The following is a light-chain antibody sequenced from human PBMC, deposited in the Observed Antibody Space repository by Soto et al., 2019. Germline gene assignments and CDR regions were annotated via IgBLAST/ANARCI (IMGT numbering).Light chain of an antibody. CDR1: SSDIGGYNY. V-gene: IGLV2-14*01. CDR2: DVS. J-gene: IGLJ1*01. Sequence: QSALTQPASVSGSPGQSITISCTGTSSDIGGYNYVSWYQQHPGKAPKLMIYDVSNRPSGVSNRFSGSKSGNTASLTISGIQAEDEADYYCSSYTSSSTYVFAAGTKVTVL. CDR3: SSYTSSSTYV.